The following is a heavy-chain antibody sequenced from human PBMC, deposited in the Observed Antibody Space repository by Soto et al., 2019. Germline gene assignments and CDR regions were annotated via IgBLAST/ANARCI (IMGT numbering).Heavy chain of an antibody. V-gene: IGHV3-74*01. CDR3: VRAPSTDPAY. J-gene: IGHJ4*02. Sequence: EVQLAESGGGLVQPGGSLRLSCAASGFTFSSYCMHWVRQVPGKGLMWVAHINGDASITNYADSVKGRFTVSRHNARNTVYLQMNSLRVDDTGVYYCVRAPSTDPAYWGQGTLVTVSS. CDR2: INGDASIT. CDR1: GFTFSSYC.